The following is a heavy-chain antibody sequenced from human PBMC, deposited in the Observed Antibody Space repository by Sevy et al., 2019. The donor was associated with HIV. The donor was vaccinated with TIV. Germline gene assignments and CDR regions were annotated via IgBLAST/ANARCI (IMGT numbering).Heavy chain of an antibody. Sequence: GGSLRLSCAASGFTFSSYSIHWVRQAPGKGLEWVSSISGLSNYIYYADSMKGRFTISRDNAKNSVYLQVNSLRAEDTAVYYCARAGNWPYFDFWGQGTLVTVSS. D-gene: IGHD1-1*01. CDR2: ISGLSNYI. V-gene: IGHV3-21*06. CDR1: GFTFSSYS. J-gene: IGHJ4*02. CDR3: ARAGNWPYFDF.